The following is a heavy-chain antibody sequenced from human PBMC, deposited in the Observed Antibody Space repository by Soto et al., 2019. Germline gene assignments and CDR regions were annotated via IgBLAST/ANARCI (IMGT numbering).Heavy chain of an antibody. J-gene: IGHJ1*01. Sequence: ASVKVSCKASGYKFTTYFIHWVRQAPGQGLEWMGMIHPSGDTGYAQNFRGRVTMTIDTSTTTAYMELRNLTPEDTAVYFSVRGYCTTSPCSGDFQFWGQGTLVTVSS. CDR2: IHPSGDT. CDR3: VRGYCTTSPCSGDFQF. D-gene: IGHD2-15*01. V-gene: IGHV1-46*01. CDR1: GYKFTTYF.